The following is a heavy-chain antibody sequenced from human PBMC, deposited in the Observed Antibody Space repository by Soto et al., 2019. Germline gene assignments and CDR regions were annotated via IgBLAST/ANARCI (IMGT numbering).Heavy chain of an antibody. V-gene: IGHV3-72*01. CDR1: GFTFSDHY. J-gene: IGHJ4*02. Sequence: EVQLVESGGGLVQPGGSLRLSCAASGFTFSDHYMDWVRQAPGKGLEWVGRTRNKANSYTTEYAASVKGRFTISRDDSNDSLYLQMNSLKTEDTAVYYCARRGIVYYGSGSYYTLDYWGQGTLVTYSS. CDR2: TRNKANSYTT. CDR3: ARRGIVYYGSGSYYTLDY. D-gene: IGHD3-10*01.